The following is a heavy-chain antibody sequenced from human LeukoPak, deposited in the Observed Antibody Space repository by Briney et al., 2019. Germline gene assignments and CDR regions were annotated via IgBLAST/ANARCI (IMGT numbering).Heavy chain of an antibody. CDR3: TSWGGIAVGYYMDV. CDR2: IRSKANGYAT. Sequence: GGFLRLSCAASGFTFSGSPMHWVRQASGKGLEWVGRIRSKANGYATAYAASVRGRFTISRDDSKNTAYLQMNSLKTEDTAVYYCTSWGGIAVGYYMDVWGKGTTVTVSS. D-gene: IGHD6-19*01. J-gene: IGHJ6*03. V-gene: IGHV3-73*01. CDR1: GFTFSGSP.